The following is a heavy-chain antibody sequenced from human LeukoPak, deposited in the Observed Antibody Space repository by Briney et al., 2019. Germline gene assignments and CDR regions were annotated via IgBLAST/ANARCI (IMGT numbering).Heavy chain of an antibody. D-gene: IGHD3-3*01. V-gene: IGHV4-59*12. Sequence: SETLSLTCTVSGGSISSYYWSWIRQPPGKGLEWIGYIYYSGSTNYNPSHKSRVTISVDTSKNHFSLKLSSVTAADTAVYYCARDFRGGYDFWSGYYTPYYFDYWGQGTLVTVSP. CDR2: IYYSGST. CDR1: GGSISSYY. J-gene: IGHJ4*02. CDR3: ARDFRGGYDFWSGYYTPYYFDY.